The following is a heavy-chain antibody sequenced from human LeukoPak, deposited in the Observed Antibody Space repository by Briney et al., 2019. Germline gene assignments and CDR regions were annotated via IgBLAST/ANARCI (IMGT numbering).Heavy chain of an antibody. CDR3: AKDHYYGSGSYYNEDY. Sequence: GGSLRLSCAASGFTFSSYGMHWVRQAPGKGLEWVAVISYDGSNKYYADSVKGRFTISRDNSKNTLYLQMNSLRAEDTAVYYCAKDHYYGSGSYYNEDYWGQGTLVTVSS. D-gene: IGHD3-10*01. V-gene: IGHV3-30*18. J-gene: IGHJ4*02. CDR2: ISYDGSNK. CDR1: GFTFSSYG.